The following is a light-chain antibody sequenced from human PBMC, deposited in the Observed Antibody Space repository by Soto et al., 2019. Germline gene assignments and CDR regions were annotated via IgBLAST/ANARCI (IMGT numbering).Light chain of an antibody. J-gene: IGKJ2*01. V-gene: IGKV3-20*01. CDR3: LQYGGSPRT. Sequence: EIVLTQSPGTLSLSPGEIATLSCRASQTVISSYLAWYQQKPGQAPRLLIFGASSRATGIPDRFSGSGSGTDFTLTISGLEPDDFALYYCLQYGGSPRTFGQGTKLEIK. CDR2: GAS. CDR1: QTVISSY.